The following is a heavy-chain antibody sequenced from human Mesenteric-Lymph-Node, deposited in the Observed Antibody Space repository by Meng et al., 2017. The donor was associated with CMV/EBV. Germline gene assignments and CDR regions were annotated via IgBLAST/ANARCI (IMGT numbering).Heavy chain of an antibody. V-gene: IGHV1-18*01. Sequence: ASGDSFTRQDMSWVRQAPGQGLEWMGWINPNNGNTNDVEKFQGRVTMTTDTSTSTAYMELRSLRSDDTAVYYCARVGVTSSWYFDLWGRGTLVTVSS. CDR2: INPNNGNT. CDR1: GDSFTRQD. D-gene: IGHD4-11*01. CDR3: ARVGVTSSWYFDL. J-gene: IGHJ2*01.